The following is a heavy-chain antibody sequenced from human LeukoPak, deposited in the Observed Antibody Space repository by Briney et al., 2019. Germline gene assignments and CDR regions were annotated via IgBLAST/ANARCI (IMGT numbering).Heavy chain of an antibody. CDR1: EYTFTGYY. Sequence: GASAKVSCKASEYTFTGYYMHWVRQAPGQGLEWMGWINPNSGGTNYAQKFQGRVTMTRDTSISTAYMELSRLRSDDTAVYYCASVSLPVTGPYAFDIWGQGTMVTVSS. D-gene: IGHD3-10*01. V-gene: IGHV1-2*02. CDR2: INPNSGGT. CDR3: ASVSLPVTGPYAFDI. J-gene: IGHJ3*02.